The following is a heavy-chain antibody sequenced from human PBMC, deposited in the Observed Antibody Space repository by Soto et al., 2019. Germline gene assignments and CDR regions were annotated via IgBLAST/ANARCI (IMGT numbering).Heavy chain of an antibody. V-gene: IGHV3-23*01. J-gene: IGHJ4*02. CDR1: GFTFSSDA. CDR3: AKKKPASPGTPDFDY. Sequence: TGGSLRLSCAASGFTFSSDAMSWVRQAPGKGLEWVSAISSSGGATYYTDSVKGRFTISRDNPKNTLYLQMNSLRADDTAVYYCAKKKPASPGTPDFDYWGQGTLVTVSS. CDR2: ISSSGGAT.